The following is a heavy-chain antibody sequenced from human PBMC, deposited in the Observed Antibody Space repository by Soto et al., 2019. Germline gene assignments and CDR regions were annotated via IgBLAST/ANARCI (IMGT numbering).Heavy chain of an antibody. V-gene: IGHV5-10-1*01. CDR2: IDPSNSYT. Sequence: PGESLKISCKGSGYRFTSYWISWVRQMPGKGLEWMGRIDPSNSYTHYSPSFHGHVTTSADNSISTAYLQWSNLRASDPAIYYCAFLDTSLDFDFWGQGTLVTVSS. CDR3: AFLDTSLDFDF. CDR1: GYRFTSYW. J-gene: IGHJ4*02. D-gene: IGHD3-3*02.